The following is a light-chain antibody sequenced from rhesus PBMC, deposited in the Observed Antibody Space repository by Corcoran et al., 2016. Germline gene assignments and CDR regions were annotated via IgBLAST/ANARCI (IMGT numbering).Light chain of an antibody. CDR3: MQAQEFPQT. CDR2: ELS. Sequence: DIVMTQTPLSLPVTPGEPASISCRSSQSPSDSADGNTYLEWYLQKPGQSPTFLIYELSNRAYGVPDRFRGMGLDTDFTLKISRVGAEDIGVYYCMQAQEFPQTFGQGTKVEIE. J-gene: IGKJ1*01. CDR1: QSPSDSADGNTY. V-gene: IGKV2-104*01.